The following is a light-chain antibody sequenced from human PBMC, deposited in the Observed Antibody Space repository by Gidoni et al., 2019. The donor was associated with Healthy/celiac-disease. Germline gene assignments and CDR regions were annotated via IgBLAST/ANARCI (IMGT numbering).Light chain of an antibody. Sequence: DIVLTQSPGTLSLSPGERATPSCRASQSVISSYLAWYQQKPGQAPRLLIYGASSRATGIPDRFSGSGSGTDFTLTISRLEPEDFAVYYCQQYGSSPPWTFGQGTKVEIK. CDR1: QSVISSY. CDR3: QQYGSSPPWT. CDR2: GAS. V-gene: IGKV3-20*01. J-gene: IGKJ1*01.